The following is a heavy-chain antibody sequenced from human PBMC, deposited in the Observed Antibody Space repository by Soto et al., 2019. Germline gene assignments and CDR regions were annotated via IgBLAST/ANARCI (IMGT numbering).Heavy chain of an antibody. CDR2: ISTYNGDT. CDR1: GYTFTRSG. V-gene: IGHV1-18*01. J-gene: IGHJ1*01. Sequence: ASVKVSCKASGYTFTRSGISWVRQAPGQGLEWMGWISTYNGDTNYAQTFQGRVTMTTDTSTSTVHMELSSLRSEDTALYYCARVGEYCGGACPQYFQHWGQGTLVTVSS. D-gene: IGHD2-21*02. CDR3: ARVGEYCGGACPQYFQH.